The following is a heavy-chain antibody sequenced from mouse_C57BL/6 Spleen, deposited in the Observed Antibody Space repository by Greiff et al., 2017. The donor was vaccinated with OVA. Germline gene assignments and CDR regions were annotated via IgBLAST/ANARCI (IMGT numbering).Heavy chain of an antibody. J-gene: IGHJ1*03. Sequence: EVQLVESEGGLVQPGSSMKLSCTASGFTFSDYYMAWVRQVPEKGLEWVAKINYDGSSTYYLDSLKSRFIISRDNAKNILYLQMSSLKSEDTATYYCARDHTDYWYFDVWGTGTTVTVSS. CDR2: INYDGSST. CDR3: ARDHTDYWYFDV. CDR1: GFTFSDYY. V-gene: IGHV5-16*01.